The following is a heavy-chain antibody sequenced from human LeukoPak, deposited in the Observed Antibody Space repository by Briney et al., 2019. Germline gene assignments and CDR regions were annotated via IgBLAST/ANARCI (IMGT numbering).Heavy chain of an antibody. Sequence: GGSLRLSCAASGFTFSSYAMHWVRQAPGKGLEWVAVISYDGSNKYYADSVKGRFTISRDNSKNTLYLQMNSLRAEDTAVYYCARVTILRGALPYYFDYWGQGTLVTVSS. CDR1: GFTFSSYA. D-gene: IGHD3-10*01. V-gene: IGHV3-30-3*01. CDR2: ISYDGSNK. CDR3: ARVTILRGALPYYFDY. J-gene: IGHJ4*02.